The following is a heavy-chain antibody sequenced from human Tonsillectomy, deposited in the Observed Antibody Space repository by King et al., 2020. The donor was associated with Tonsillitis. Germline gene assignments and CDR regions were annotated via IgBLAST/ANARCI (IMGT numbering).Heavy chain of an antibody. CDR2: INPSGNST. CDR1: GYTFTSFF. D-gene: IGHD4-23*01. V-gene: IGHV1-46*03. J-gene: IGHJ5*02. Sequence: QLVQSGAEVKKPGASVRLSCKASGYTFTSFFMHWVRQAPGQGLEWMGLINPSGNSTNYAQKFQGRVTMTGDTSTGTVYMELSSLRSEDTAVYFCARGFYTLTVGSWGQGTLVTVSS. CDR3: ARGFYTLTVGS.